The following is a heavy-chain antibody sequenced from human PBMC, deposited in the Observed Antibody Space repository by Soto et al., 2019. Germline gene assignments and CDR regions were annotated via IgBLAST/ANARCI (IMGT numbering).Heavy chain of an antibody. CDR3: AREAVGATYFDY. Sequence: QVQLQESGPGLVKPSETLSLTCTVSGGSVSSGSYYWSWIRQPPGQGLEWIGYIYYSGSTNYNPSLKSRVTISVDTSKNQFSLKLSSVTAADTAVYYCAREAVGATYFDYWGQGTLVTVSS. CDR1: GGSVSSGSYY. V-gene: IGHV4-61*01. CDR2: IYYSGST. D-gene: IGHD1-26*01. J-gene: IGHJ4*02.